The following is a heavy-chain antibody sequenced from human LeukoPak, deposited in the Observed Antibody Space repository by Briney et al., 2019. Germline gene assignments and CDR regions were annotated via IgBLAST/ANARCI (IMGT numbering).Heavy chain of an antibody. CDR3: AWGSCSSTSCYTHGY. Sequence: GRSLRLSCAASGFTFSSYGMHWVRQAPGKGLEWVAFIRYDGSNKYYADSVKGRFTISRDNSKNTLYLQMNSLRAEDTAVYYCAWGSCSSTSCYTHGYWGQGTLVTVSS. D-gene: IGHD2-2*02. J-gene: IGHJ4*02. CDR1: GFTFSSYG. V-gene: IGHV3-30*02. CDR2: IRYDGSNK.